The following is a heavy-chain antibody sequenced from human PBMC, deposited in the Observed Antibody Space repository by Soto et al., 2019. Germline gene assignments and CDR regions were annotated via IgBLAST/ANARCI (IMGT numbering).Heavy chain of an antibody. Sequence: PGESLKISWKGSGYSFTSYWISWVRQMPGKGLEWMGRIDPSDSYTNYSPSFQGHVTISADKSISTAYLQWSSLKASDTAMYYCAGSNSTYYYYGMDVWGQGTTVTVSS. CDR2: IDPSDSYT. CDR1: GYSFTSYW. CDR3: AGSNSTYYYYGMDV. D-gene: IGHD4-4*01. V-gene: IGHV5-10-1*01. J-gene: IGHJ6*02.